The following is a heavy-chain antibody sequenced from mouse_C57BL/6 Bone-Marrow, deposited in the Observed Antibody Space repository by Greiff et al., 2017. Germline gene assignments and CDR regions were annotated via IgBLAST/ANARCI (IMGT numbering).Heavy chain of an antibody. CDR3: ARHGGPGYFDV. Sequence: VKLMESGPGLVAPSQSLSITCTVSGFSLTSYGVHWIRQPPGKGLEWLVMIWSDGSTTYNSALKARLSISKNNSKRQVFLKMNRLHTDDTALYYCARHGGPGYFDVWGTGTTVTVSS. CDR1: GFSLTSYG. V-gene: IGHV2-6-1*01. J-gene: IGHJ1*03. CDR2: IWSDGST.